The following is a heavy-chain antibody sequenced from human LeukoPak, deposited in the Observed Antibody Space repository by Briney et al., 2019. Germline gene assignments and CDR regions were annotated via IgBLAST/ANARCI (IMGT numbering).Heavy chain of an antibody. CDR3: ARGWHSSGHCDTFDI. Sequence: PGGSLRLSCAASASTFGTYVMHWVRQAPCRALEWVAGISVDGRSEHYPDSVRGRFTISRDNSKNTLYLQMNSLRAEDTAVYYCARGWHSSGHCDTFDIWGQGTMVTVSS. D-gene: IGHD3-22*01. CDR2: ISVDGRSE. V-gene: IGHV3-30*04. J-gene: IGHJ3*02. CDR1: ASTFGTYV.